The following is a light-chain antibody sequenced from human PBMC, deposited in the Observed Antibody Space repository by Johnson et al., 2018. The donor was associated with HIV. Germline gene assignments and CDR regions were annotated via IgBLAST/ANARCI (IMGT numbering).Light chain of an antibody. CDR3: GTWGGV. Sequence: PVLTQPPSVYAAPGQKVTISCSGSSSNIGNNYVSWYQQLPGTAPKLLIYDNNKRPSGIPDRFSGSKSGTSATLGITGLQTGDEADYYCGTWGGVFGTGTKVTVL. V-gene: IGLV1-51*01. CDR1: SSNIGNNY. CDR2: DNN. J-gene: IGLJ1*01.